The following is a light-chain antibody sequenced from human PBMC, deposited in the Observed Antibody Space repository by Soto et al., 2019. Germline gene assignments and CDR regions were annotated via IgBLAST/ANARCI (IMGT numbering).Light chain of an antibody. CDR2: EDY. CDR3: GAWEDNLGAWF. Sequence: QSVLTQAPSVSAAPGQTVTISCSGGSSNIEKNFVSWYQHLPGTVPKLLIYEDYKRPSGIPGRFSGSKSGTSATLGITGLQAGDEADYYCGAWEDNLGAWFFGGGTQLTVL. CDR1: SSNIEKNF. J-gene: IGLJ2*01. V-gene: IGLV1-51*02.